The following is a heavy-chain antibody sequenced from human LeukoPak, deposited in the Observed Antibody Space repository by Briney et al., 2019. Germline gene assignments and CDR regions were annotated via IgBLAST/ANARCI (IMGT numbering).Heavy chain of an antibody. CDR2: IKQDGSEK. Sequence: GGSLRLSCAASGFTFSSYWMNWVRQAPGKGLEWVANIKQDGSEKYYVDSVKGRFTISRDNGKNSLFLQMTSLRAEDTAVYYCARDREIWLPHNWFDPWGQGTLVTVSS. D-gene: IGHD5-24*01. V-gene: IGHV3-7*01. CDR1: GFTFSSYW. J-gene: IGHJ5*02. CDR3: ARDREIWLPHNWFDP.